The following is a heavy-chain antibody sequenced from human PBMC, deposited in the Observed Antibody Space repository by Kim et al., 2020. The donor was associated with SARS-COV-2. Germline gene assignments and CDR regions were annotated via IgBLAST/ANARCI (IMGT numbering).Heavy chain of an antibody. CDR1: GLTFSSYW. Sequence: GGSLRLSCAASGLTFSSYWMTWVRQSPGKGLEWVANIKQDGSEKNYVDSVKGRFTISRDNAKNSLSLQMNSLRAEDTALYYCATSASPDKRYYNYY. CDR3: ATSASPDKRYYNYY. CDR2: IKQDGSEK. V-gene: IGHV3-7*01. D-gene: IGHD3-22*01. J-gene: IGHJ6*03.